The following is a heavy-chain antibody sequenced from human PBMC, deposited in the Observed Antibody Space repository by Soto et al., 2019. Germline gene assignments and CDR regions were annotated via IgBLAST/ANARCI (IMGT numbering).Heavy chain of an antibody. CDR1: GGSISSYY. CDR3: ARDSVLLWFGELSNTDYYYYGMDV. V-gene: IGHV4-4*07. CDR2: IYTSGST. Sequence: GTLDLTCTVSGGSISSYYWSGIRQPAGKGLEWIGRIYTSGSTNYNPSLKSRVTMSVDTSKNQFSLKLSSVTAADTAVYYCARDSVLLWFGELSNTDYYYYGMDVWGQGTTVTVSS. J-gene: IGHJ6*02. D-gene: IGHD3-10*01.